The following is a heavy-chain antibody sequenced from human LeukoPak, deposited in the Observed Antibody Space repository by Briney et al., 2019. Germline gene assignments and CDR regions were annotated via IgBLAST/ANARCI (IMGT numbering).Heavy chain of an antibody. J-gene: IGHJ6*03. V-gene: IGHV3-53*01. Sequence: GGSLRLSCAASAFTFSSYGMSWVRQAPGKGLEWVSVIYSGGSTYYADSVKGRFTISRDNSKNTLYLQMNSLRAEDTAVYYCARVRWNYVDYYYYMDVWGKGTTVTVSS. CDR1: AFTFSSYG. CDR3: ARVRWNYVDYYYYMDV. CDR2: IYSGGST. D-gene: IGHD1-7*01.